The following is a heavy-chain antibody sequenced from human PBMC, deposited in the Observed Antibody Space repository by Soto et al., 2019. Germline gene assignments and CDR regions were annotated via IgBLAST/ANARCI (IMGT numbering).Heavy chain of an antibody. Sequence: PGGSLRLSCAASGFTFSSYGMHWVRQAPGKGLEWVAVIWYDGSNKYYADSVKGRFTISRDNSKNTLYLQMNSLRAEDTAVYYCARADRGSPYYYYYYGMDVWGQGTTVTVSS. V-gene: IGHV3-33*01. CDR3: ARADRGSPYYYYYYGMDV. D-gene: IGHD3-10*01. CDR2: IWYDGSNK. J-gene: IGHJ6*02. CDR1: GFTFSSYG.